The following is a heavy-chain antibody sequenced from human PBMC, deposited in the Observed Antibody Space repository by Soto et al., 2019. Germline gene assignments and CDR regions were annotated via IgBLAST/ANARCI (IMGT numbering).Heavy chain of an antibody. J-gene: IGHJ5*02. V-gene: IGHV1-3*05. CDR2: INAGNGDT. CDR3: ARDRGYTYGYWGWFDP. D-gene: IGHD5-18*01. Sequence: QVHFVQSGAEEKKPGASVKVSCKASGYTFTDSAIHWVRQAPGQRLEWMGWINAGNGDTKYSQKFQGRVTITRDTSANTAYMEPSSLTSEDTAVYYCARDRGYTYGYWGWFDPWGQGTLVTVSS. CDR1: GYTFTDSA.